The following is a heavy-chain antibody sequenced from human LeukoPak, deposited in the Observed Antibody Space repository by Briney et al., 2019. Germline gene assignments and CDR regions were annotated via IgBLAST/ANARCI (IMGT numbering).Heavy chain of an antibody. Sequence: ASVKVSCKVSGYTLTELSMHWVRQAPGKGLEWMGGFDPEDGETIYAQKFQGRDTMTEGTSTDTAYMELSSLRSEDTAVYYCATFDIHAMVQAPGWFDPWGQGTLVTVSS. CDR3: ATFDIHAMVQAPGWFDP. CDR1: GYTLTELS. CDR2: FDPEDGET. J-gene: IGHJ5*02. V-gene: IGHV1-24*01. D-gene: IGHD3-10*01.